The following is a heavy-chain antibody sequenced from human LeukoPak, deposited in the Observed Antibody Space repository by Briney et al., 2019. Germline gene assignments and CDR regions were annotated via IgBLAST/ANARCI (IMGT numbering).Heavy chain of an antibody. CDR1: GFTFSAYA. CDR3: ARGPGPIAGAKNPFDI. V-gene: IGHV3-30*01. CDR2: ISYVGSNK. D-gene: IGHD1-26*01. J-gene: IGHJ3*02. Sequence: GGSLRLSCAASGFTFSAYAMHGVRQAPGKGLEGVAVISYVGSNKHYADSVKGRFTISGDKSKDTLYLQMKSLRPEDTAVYYCARGPGPIAGAKNPFDIWGQGTMVTDSS.